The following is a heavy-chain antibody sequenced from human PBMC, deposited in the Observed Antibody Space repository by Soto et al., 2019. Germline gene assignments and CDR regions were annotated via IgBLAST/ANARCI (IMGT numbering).Heavy chain of an antibody. D-gene: IGHD1-26*01. Sequence: GGSLRLSCAASGFTFSNYAMTWVRQAPGKGLEWVSVISGSGGITYYADSVKGRFTISRDNSKNTLYLQMNSLRAEDTAVYYCAKDCAVEATGYFAYWGQGTLVTSPQ. V-gene: IGHV3-23*01. CDR3: AKDCAVEATGYFAY. CDR1: GFTFSNYA. J-gene: IGHJ4*02. CDR2: ISGSGGIT.